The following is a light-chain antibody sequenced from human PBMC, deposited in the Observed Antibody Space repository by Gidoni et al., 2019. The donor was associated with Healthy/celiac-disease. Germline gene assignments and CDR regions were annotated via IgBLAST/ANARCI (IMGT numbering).Light chain of an antibody. CDR1: QGISSY. CDR3: QQLNSYPQGYT. CDR2: AAS. Sequence: DIQLTQSPSFLSASVGDRVTITCRASQGISSYLAWYQQKPGKAPKLLIYAASTLQSGVPSRFSGSGSGTEFTLTISSLQPEDFATYYCQQLNSYPQGYTFGQGTELEIK. V-gene: IGKV1-9*01. J-gene: IGKJ2*01.